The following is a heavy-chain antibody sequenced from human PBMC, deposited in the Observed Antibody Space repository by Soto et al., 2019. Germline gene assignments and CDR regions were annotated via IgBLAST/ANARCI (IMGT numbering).Heavy chain of an antibody. Sequence: QVHLVQSGAEGKKPGASVKVSCEASGYTFITYGISWVRQAPGQGLEWMGWITPYNGKTNYAQKVQDRVTMTTDTSTGTAYLELRSLRSDDSAVYYCARDTSHYFDHWGQGTLVTVSS. D-gene: IGHD2-2*01. V-gene: IGHV1-18*01. CDR3: ARDTSHYFDH. CDR1: GYTFITYG. CDR2: ITPYNGKT. J-gene: IGHJ4*02.